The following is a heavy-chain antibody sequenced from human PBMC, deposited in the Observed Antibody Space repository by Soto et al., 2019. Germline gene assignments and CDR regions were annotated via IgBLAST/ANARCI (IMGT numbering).Heavy chain of an antibody. D-gene: IGHD1-1*01. CDR1: GYTFTSYD. V-gene: IGHV1-8*01. Sequence: GASVKVSCKASGYTFTSYDINCVRQATGQGLEWMGWMNPNSGNTGYAQKFQGRVTMTRDTSISTAYLELSRLRSDDTAVYYCARGGTTSLDYWGQGTQVTVSS. J-gene: IGHJ4*02. CDR2: MNPNSGNT. CDR3: ARGGTTSLDY.